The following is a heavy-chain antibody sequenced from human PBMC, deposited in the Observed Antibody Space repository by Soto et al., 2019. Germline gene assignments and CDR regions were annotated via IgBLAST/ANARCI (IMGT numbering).Heavy chain of an antibody. V-gene: IGHV1-18*01. D-gene: IGHD6-13*01. J-gene: IGHJ5*02. CDR2: ISAYNGNT. CDR3: ARIRGYSSSWPGNWFDP. CDR1: GYTFTSYG. Sequence: QVQLVQSGAEVKKPGASVKVSCKASGYTFTSYGISWVRQAPGQGREWMGWISAYNGNTNYAQKLQGRVTMTTATSTSTAYMELRSLRSDDTAVYYCARIRGYSSSWPGNWFDPWCQGTLVTVSS.